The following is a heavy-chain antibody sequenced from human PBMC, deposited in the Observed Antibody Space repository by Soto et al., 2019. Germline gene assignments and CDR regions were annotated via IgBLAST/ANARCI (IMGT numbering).Heavy chain of an antibody. CDR2: ISGSGGST. J-gene: IGHJ6*02. D-gene: IGHD3-22*01. V-gene: IGHV3-23*01. CDR3: AGGPYDSSGYYPFGHYYGMAV. Sequence: VGSLRLSCASSVFTFSSYAMSCVRHSPGKWLEWVSAISGSGGSTYYADSVKGRFTISRDNSKNTLYLQMNSLRAEDTAVYYCAGGPYDSSGYYPFGHYYGMAVGAQGTTVPVSS. CDR1: VFTFSSYA.